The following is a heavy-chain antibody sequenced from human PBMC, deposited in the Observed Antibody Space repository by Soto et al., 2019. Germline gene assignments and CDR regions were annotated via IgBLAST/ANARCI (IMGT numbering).Heavy chain of an antibody. J-gene: IGHJ6*02. Sequence: SETLSLTCTVSGGSISSGSYYWGWIRQPPGKGMEWSGSIYYSGNTYYNTSLKSRVTIPVDTSKNQYSLKLNSETAADTAVYYCSSGVSYYDSSGYYSSDYYGMDVWGQGTTVT. CDR1: GGSISSGSYY. D-gene: IGHD3-22*01. V-gene: IGHV4-39*01. CDR3: SSGVSYYDSSGYYSSDYYGMDV. CDR2: IYYSGNT.